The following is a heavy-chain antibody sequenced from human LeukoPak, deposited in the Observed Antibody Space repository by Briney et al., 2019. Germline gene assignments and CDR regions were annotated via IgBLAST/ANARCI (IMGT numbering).Heavy chain of an antibody. D-gene: IGHD2-21*01. V-gene: IGHV1-3*01. CDR2: INAGNGNT. Sequence: GASVKVSCKASGYTFTSYAMHWVRQATGQRLGWMGWINAGNGNTKYSQKFQGRVTITRDTSASTAYMELSSLRSEDTAVYYCARDRDWRGFDPWGQGTLVTVSS. CDR1: GYTFTSYA. CDR3: ARDRDWRGFDP. J-gene: IGHJ5*02.